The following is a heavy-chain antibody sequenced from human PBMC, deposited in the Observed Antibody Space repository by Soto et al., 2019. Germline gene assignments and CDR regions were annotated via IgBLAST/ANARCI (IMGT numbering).Heavy chain of an antibody. CDR3: ARGRDIVSPVN. Sequence: QVQLVQSGAEVKKPGASVKVSCKASGYTFTGYQIHWVRQAPGQGLEWMGWINPNSGGTNYAQKFQGRVTMTRDTSITTAYMELNRLTSDDTAVYYCARGRDIVSPVNWGQGTLVSVSS. CDR2: INPNSGGT. J-gene: IGHJ4*02. D-gene: IGHD2-15*01. CDR1: GYTFTGYQ. V-gene: IGHV1-2*02.